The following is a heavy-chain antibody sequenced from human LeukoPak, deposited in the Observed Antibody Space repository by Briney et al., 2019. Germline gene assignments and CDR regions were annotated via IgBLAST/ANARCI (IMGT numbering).Heavy chain of an antibody. CDR2: ISYDGSNK. CDR3: ARDEGRSLDY. Sequence: GSLRLSCAASGFTFSSYAMHWVRQAPGKGLEWVAVISYDGSNKYYADSVKGRFTISRDNSKNTLYLQMNSLRAEDTAVYYCARDEGRSLDYWGQGTLVTVSS. D-gene: IGHD3-16*02. CDR1: GFTFSSYA. J-gene: IGHJ4*02. V-gene: IGHV3-30-3*01.